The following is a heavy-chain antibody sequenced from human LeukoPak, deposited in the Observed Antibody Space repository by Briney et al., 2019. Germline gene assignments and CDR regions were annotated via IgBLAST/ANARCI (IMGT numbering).Heavy chain of an antibody. V-gene: IGHV3-66*01. CDR1: GFTVSSNY. CDR3: ASRSGSYYRYAFDI. CDR2: IYSGGST. D-gene: IGHD3-10*01. J-gene: IGHJ3*02. Sequence: GGSLRLSCAASGFTVSSNYMSWVRQAPGKGLEWVSVIYSGGSTYYADSVKGRFTISRDNSKNTLYLQMNSLRAEDTAVYYCASRSGSYYRYAFDIWGQGTMVTVSS.